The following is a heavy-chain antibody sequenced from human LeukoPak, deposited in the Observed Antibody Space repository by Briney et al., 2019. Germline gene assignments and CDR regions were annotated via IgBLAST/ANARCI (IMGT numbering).Heavy chain of an antibody. D-gene: IGHD4-17*01. CDR2: ISWNSGNI. V-gene: IGHV3-9*01. Sequence: GGSLRLSCAASGFTFGDYAMPWVRQAPGKGLEWVSGISWNSGNIGYADSVKGRFTISRDNAKNSLYLQMNSLRAEDTALYYCANLHGDYRDYWGQGTLVTVSS. CDR3: ANLHGDYRDY. J-gene: IGHJ4*02. CDR1: GFTFGDYA.